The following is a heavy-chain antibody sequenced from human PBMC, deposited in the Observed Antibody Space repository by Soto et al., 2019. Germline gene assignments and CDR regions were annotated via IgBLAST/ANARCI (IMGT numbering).Heavy chain of an antibody. J-gene: IGHJ6*02. V-gene: IGHV1-2*04. CDR1: GYTFTVYF. CDR2: INPNSGGT. Sequence: ASVKGSCKASGYTFTVYFMHWVRQAPGQGLEWMGWINPNSGGTNYAQKFQGWVTMTRDTSISTAYMELSRLRSDDTAVYYCARARADILTGYYNGYYYGMDVWGQGTTVTVSS. D-gene: IGHD3-9*01. CDR3: ARARADILTGYYNGYYYGMDV.